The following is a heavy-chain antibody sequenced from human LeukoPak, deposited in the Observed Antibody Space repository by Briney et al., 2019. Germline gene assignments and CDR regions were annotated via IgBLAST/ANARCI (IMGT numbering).Heavy chain of an antibody. CDR1: GYTFTSYY. V-gene: IGHV1-46*01. Sequence: ASVKVSCKASGYTFTSYYMHWVRQAPGQGLEWMGIINPSGGSTSYAQKFQGRVTMTRDTSTSTVYMELSSLRSEDTAVYYCARDLRGYSYYYGMDVWGQETTVTVSS. D-gene: IGHD5-12*01. CDR2: INPSGGST. J-gene: IGHJ6*02. CDR3: ARDLRGYSYYYGMDV.